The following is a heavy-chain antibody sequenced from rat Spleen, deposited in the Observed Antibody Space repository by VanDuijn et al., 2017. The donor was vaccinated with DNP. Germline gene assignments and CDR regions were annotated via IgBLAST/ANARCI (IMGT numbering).Heavy chain of an antibody. CDR3: ARHGTTVVFDY. J-gene: IGHJ2*01. Sequence: EVQLVESGGGLVQPGRSMKLSCVASGFIFSSFPMAWVRQAPTKGLEWVATISTSGDSTYHRDSVKGRFTISRDNAKSTLYLQMNSLRSEETATYYCARHGTTVVFDYWGQGVMVTVSS. CDR2: ISTSGDST. V-gene: IGHV5-46*01. D-gene: IGHD1-1*01. CDR1: GFIFSSFP.